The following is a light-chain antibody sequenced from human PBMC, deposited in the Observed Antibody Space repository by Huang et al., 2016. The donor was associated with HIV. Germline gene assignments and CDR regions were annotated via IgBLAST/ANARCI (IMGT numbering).Light chain of an antibody. J-gene: IGKJ2*01. CDR2: KVS. CDR3: MQGIHRPYT. CDR1: QSLVYSDGDAY. V-gene: IGKV2-30*01. Sequence: DVVLTQSPLSLPVTLGQPASISCRSGQSLVYSDGDAYLNWFQQRPGQSPRRLSYKVSKRDSGVPDRCSGSGSGTDFTLKISRVEADDVGVYYCMQGIHRPYTFGQGTKLEIK.